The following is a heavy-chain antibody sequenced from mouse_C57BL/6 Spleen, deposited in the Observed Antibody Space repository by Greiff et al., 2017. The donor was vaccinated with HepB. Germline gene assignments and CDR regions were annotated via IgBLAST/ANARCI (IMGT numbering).Heavy chain of an antibody. CDR2: INPNYGTT. Sequence: VHVKQSGPELVKPGASVKISCKASGYSFTDYNMNWVKQSNGKSLEWIGVINPNYGTTSYNQKFKGKATLTVDQSSSTAYMQLNSLTSEDSAVYYCADLTGTSYFDVWGTGTTVTVSS. CDR3: ADLTGTSYFDV. D-gene: IGHD4-1*01. J-gene: IGHJ1*03. V-gene: IGHV1-39*01. CDR1: GYSFTDYN.